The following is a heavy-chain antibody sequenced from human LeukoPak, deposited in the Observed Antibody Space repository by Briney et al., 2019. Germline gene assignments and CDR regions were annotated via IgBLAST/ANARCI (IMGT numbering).Heavy chain of an antibody. V-gene: IGHV4-39*01. CDR3: RGYDSSGSWLFDY. CDR2: ISYSGST. Sequence: SETLSLTCTVSGGSVSSSSYYWSWTRQPPGKGLEWIGSISYSGSTYYNPSLKSRVTMSVDTSKNQFSLKLSSVTAADTVLYYCRGYDSSGSWLFDYWGERTRVAVSS. J-gene: IGHJ4*02. CDR1: GGSVSSSSYY. D-gene: IGHD3-22*01.